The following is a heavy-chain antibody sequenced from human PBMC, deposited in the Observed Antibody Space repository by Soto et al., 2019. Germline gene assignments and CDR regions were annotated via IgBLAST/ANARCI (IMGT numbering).Heavy chain of an antibody. CDR3: AKYYYDSSGNFDY. Sequence: QVQLVESGGGVVQPGRSLRLSCAASGFTFSSYGMHWVRQAPGKGLEWVAVISYDGSNKYYADSVKGRFTISRDNSKNTLYLQMNSLRAEDTAVYYCAKYYYDSSGNFDYWGQGTLVTVSS. D-gene: IGHD3-22*01. CDR2: ISYDGSNK. V-gene: IGHV3-30*18. J-gene: IGHJ4*02. CDR1: GFTFSSYG.